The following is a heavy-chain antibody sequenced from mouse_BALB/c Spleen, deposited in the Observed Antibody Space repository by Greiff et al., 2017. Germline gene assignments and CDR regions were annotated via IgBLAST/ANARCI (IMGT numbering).Heavy chain of an antibody. J-gene: IGHJ4*01. V-gene: IGHV5-6-5*01. Sequence: EVQRVESGGGLVKPGGSLKLSCAASGFTFSSYAMSWVRQTPEKRLEWVASISSGGSTYYPDSVKGRFTISRDNARNILYLQMSSLRSEDTAMYYCAREGYDYGGDYWGQGTSVTVSS. CDR1: GFTFSSYA. CDR2: ISSGGST. CDR3: AREGYDYGGDY. D-gene: IGHD2-4*01.